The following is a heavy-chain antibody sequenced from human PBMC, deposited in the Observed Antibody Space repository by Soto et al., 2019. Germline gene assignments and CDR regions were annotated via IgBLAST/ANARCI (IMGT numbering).Heavy chain of an antibody. Sequence: EVKLVESGGGLIQPGGSLKLSCAASGFTVSSYYMNWVRQAPGKGLEWVSVIYPDDHIYYADSVKGRFTISRDNSKNTLHLQMNSLRAEDTAVYYCARDHTTVATSGAFDMWGQGTTVTVSS. CDR1: GFTVSSYY. D-gene: IGHD4-17*01. J-gene: IGHJ3*02. CDR3: ARDHTTVATSGAFDM. CDR2: IYPDDHI. V-gene: IGHV3-53*01.